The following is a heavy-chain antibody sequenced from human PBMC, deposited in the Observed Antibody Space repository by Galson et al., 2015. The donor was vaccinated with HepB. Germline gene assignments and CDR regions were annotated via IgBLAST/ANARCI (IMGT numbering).Heavy chain of an antibody. CDR2: MNPNSGNT. CDR1: GYTFTSYD. CDR3: ASRWYDSSGYGRFYYYGMGV. D-gene: IGHD3-22*01. Sequence: SVKVSCKASGYTFTSYDINWVRQATGQGLEWMGWMNPNSGNTGYAQKFQGRVTMTRNTSISTAYMELSSLRSEDTAVYYCASRWYDSSGYGRFYYYGMGVWGQGTTVTVSS. V-gene: IGHV1-8*01. J-gene: IGHJ6*02.